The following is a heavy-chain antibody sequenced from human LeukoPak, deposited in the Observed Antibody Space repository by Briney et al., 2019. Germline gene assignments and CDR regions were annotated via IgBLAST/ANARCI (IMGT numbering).Heavy chain of an antibody. D-gene: IGHD3-10*01. Sequence: GGSLRLPCAASGFTFSNYWMHWVRQAPGEGLVWVSRINSDESSTSYADSVKGRFTIPRDNAKNTLYLQMNSLRAEDTAVYYCARGGFGELFLSWFDPWGQGTLVTVSS. J-gene: IGHJ5*02. CDR3: ARGGFGELFLSWFDP. V-gene: IGHV3-74*01. CDR1: GFTFSNYW. CDR2: INSDESST.